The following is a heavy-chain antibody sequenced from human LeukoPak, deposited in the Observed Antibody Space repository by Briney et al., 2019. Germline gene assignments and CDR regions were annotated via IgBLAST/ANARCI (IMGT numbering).Heavy chain of an antibody. CDR1: GFTFSDYY. V-gene: IGHV3-11*06. D-gene: IGHD4-17*01. Sequence: GGSLRLSCAASGFTFSDYYMSWIRQAPGKGLEWVSYISSSSSYTNYADSVKGRFTISRDNAKNSLYLQMNSLRAEDTAVYYCARERGGDGDPQFVFDYWGQGTLVTVSS. CDR2: ISSSSSYT. J-gene: IGHJ4*02. CDR3: ARERGGDGDPQFVFDY.